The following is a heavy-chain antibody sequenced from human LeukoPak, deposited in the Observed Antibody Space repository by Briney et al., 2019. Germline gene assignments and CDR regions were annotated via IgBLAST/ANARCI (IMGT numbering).Heavy chain of an antibody. CDR1: GFTFSGSA. CDR2: IRSKANSYAT. Sequence: GGSLRLSCAASGFTFSGSAMHWVRQASGKGLEWVGRIRSKANSYATAYAASVKGRFTISRDDSKNTAYLQMNSLKTEDTAVYYCARERYYDKDAFDIWGQGTMVTVSS. D-gene: IGHD3-22*01. J-gene: IGHJ3*02. CDR3: ARERYYDKDAFDI. V-gene: IGHV3-73*01.